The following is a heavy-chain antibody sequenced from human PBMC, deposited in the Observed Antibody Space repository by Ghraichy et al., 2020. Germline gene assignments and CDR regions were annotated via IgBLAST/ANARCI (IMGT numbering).Heavy chain of an antibody. CDR3: AREEGLTNGAFDI. D-gene: IGHD3-9*01. Sequence: GESLNISCAASGFTFSSYAMHWVRQAPGKGLEWVAVISYDGSNKYYADSVKGRFTISRDNSKNTLYLQMNSLRAEDTAVYYCAREEGLTNGAFDIWGQGTMVTVSS. J-gene: IGHJ3*02. V-gene: IGHV3-30*04. CDR1: GFTFSSYA. CDR2: ISYDGSNK.